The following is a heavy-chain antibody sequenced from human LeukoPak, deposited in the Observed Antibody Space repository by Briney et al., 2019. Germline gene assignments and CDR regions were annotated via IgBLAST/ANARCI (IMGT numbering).Heavy chain of an antibody. CDR2: IYYSGST. CDR1: GGSISSYY. CDR3: ASYSSGWYWFDP. Sequence: PSETLSLTCTVSGGSISSYYWSWIRQPPGKGLEWIGYIYYSGSTNYNPSLKSRVTISVDTSKNQFSLKLSSVTAADTAVYYCASYSSGWYWFDPWGQGTLVTVSS. V-gene: IGHV4-59*12. J-gene: IGHJ5*02. D-gene: IGHD6-19*01.